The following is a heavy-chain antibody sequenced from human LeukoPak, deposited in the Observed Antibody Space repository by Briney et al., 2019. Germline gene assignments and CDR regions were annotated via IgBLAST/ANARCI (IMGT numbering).Heavy chain of an antibody. CDR1: GFTFSSYA. Sequence: TGRSLRLSCAASGFTFSSYAMHWVRQAPGKGLEWVAVISYDGSNKYYADSVKGRFTISRVNSKNTLYLQMNSLRAEDTAVYYCARENVAAAGTDFDYWGQGTLVTVSS. CDR3: ARENVAAAGTDFDY. V-gene: IGHV3-30-3*01. CDR2: ISYDGSNK. J-gene: IGHJ4*02. D-gene: IGHD6-13*01.